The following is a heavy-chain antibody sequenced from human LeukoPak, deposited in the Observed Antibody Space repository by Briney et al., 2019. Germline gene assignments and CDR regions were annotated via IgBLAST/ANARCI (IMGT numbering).Heavy chain of an antibody. CDR3: ARDRSGSSGWYDAFDI. CDR1: GFTVSSNY. CDR2: IYSGGST. J-gene: IGHJ3*02. D-gene: IGHD6-19*01. Sequence: AGGSLRLSCAASGFTVSSNYMSWVRQAPGKGLEWVSVIYSGGSTYYADSVKGRFTISRDNSKNTLYLQMNSLRAEDTAGYYCARDRSGSSGWYDAFDIWGQGTMVTVSS. V-gene: IGHV3-53*01.